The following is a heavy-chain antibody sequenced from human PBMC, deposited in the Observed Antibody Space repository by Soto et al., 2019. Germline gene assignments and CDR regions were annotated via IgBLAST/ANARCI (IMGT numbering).Heavy chain of an antibody. J-gene: IGHJ6*02. D-gene: IGHD2-2*01. CDR2: IWYDGSNK. Sequence: GGSLRLSCAASGFTFSSYGMHWVRQAPGKGLEWVAVIWYDGSNKYYADSVKGRFTISRDNSNNTLYLQMNSLRAEDTAVYYCVKDIVVVPAAKGRGSGMDVWGQGTTVTVSS. CDR3: VKDIVVVPAAKGRGSGMDV. V-gene: IGHV3-33*06. CDR1: GFTFSSYG.